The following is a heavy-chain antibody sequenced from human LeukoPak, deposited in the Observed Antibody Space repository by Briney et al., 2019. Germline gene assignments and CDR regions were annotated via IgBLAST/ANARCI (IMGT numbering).Heavy chain of an antibody. Sequence: GGSLRLSCAASGFTFDDFTMSWVRQAPGKGLEWVSVIYSGGSTYYADSVKGRFTISRDNSKNTLYLQMNSLRAEDTAVYYCAGELNYYDSSGYSYYFDYWGQGTLVTVSS. CDR3: AGELNYYDSSGYSYYFDY. CDR1: GFTFDDFT. V-gene: IGHV3-53*01. CDR2: IYSGGST. J-gene: IGHJ4*02. D-gene: IGHD3-22*01.